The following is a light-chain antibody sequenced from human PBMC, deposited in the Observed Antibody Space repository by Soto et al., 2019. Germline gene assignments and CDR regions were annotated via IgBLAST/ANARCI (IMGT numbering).Light chain of an antibody. CDR1: QSVSSSY. Sequence: EIVLTQSPGTLSLSPGERATLSCRASQSVSSSYSAWYQQKPGQAPRLLIYGASSRATGIPDRFSGSGSGTDFTLTISRLEPEDFSVYYCQQFTTFGQGTKVEIK. CDR3: QQFTT. V-gene: IGKV3-20*01. CDR2: GAS. J-gene: IGKJ1*01.